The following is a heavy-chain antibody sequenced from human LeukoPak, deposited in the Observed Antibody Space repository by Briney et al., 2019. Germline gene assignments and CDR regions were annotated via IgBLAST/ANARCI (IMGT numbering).Heavy chain of an antibody. CDR1: GGTFSSYA. CDR2: IIPIFGTA. Sequence: SVKVSCKASGGTFSSYAISWVRQAPGQGLEWMGGIIPIFGTANYAQKFQGRVTITTDESTSTAYMELSSLRSEDTAVYYCARDGAWATIFGANYYMDVWGKGTTVTVSS. D-gene: IGHD3-3*01. CDR3: ARDGAWATIFGANYYMDV. V-gene: IGHV1-69*05. J-gene: IGHJ6*03.